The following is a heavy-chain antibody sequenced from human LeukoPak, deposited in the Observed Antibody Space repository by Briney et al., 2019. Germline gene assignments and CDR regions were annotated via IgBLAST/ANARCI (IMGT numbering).Heavy chain of an antibody. Sequence: SETLSLTCAVSGYSISSGYYWGWIPQPPVKGLEWIGSIYHSGSTYYNPSLKSRVTISVDTSKNQFSLRLSSVTAADPAVYYCASFHCGGDCYDYWGQGTLVTVSS. CDR1: GYSISSGYY. V-gene: IGHV4-38-2*01. CDR3: ASFHCGGDCYDY. CDR2: IYHSGST. J-gene: IGHJ4*02. D-gene: IGHD2-21*01.